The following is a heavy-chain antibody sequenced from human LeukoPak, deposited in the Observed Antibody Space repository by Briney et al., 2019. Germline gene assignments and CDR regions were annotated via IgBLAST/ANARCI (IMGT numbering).Heavy chain of an antibody. J-gene: IGHJ5*02. D-gene: IGHD3-3*01. V-gene: IGHV3-7*01. CDR1: GFTFSTYW. Sequence: GGSLRLSCAASGFTFSTYWMTWVRQAPGKGLEWVANIKEDGSERYYVDSVRGRFIISRDNAKNSLYLQMNSLRAEDTAVYYCARDRYYDFWSGTNWFDPWGQGTLVTVSS. CDR2: IKEDGSER. CDR3: ARDRYYDFWSGTNWFDP.